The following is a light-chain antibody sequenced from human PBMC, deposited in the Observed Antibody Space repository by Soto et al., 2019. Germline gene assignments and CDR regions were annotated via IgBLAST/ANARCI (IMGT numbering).Light chain of an antibody. CDR1: SRDVGAYDY. CDR2: YVD. Sequence: QSALTQPASVSGSPGQSITISCTGTSRDVGAYDYVSWYLQYPDKAPQLLIYYVDHRPSGVSSRFSGSKSGNTASLTISGLQAEDEGDYYCCSYADGSSYFLETGTKV. J-gene: IGLJ1*01. V-gene: IGLV2-14*03. CDR3: CSYADGSSYF.